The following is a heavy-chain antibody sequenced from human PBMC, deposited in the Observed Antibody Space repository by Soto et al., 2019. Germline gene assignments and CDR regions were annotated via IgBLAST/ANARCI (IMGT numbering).Heavy chain of an antibody. CDR3: ARVAYTSRATHWFDC. Sequence: QVQLVQSGAEVKKPGSSVKVSCKASGGTSTNYAVSWVRQAPGQGLEWMGDIIPLFGTTNYAQKFQGRLTIAADASTSTGYMELSNLRSEDTALDYCARVAYTSRATHWFDCWGQGTLVTVSS. CDR1: GGTSTNYA. J-gene: IGHJ5*01. D-gene: IGHD3-16*01. V-gene: IGHV1-69*01. CDR2: IIPLFGTT.